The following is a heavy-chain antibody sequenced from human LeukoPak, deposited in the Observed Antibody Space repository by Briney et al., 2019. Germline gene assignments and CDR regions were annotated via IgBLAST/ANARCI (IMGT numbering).Heavy chain of an antibody. CDR2: MSPNSGNT. CDR3: ARAPMVRGVIVNWFDP. D-gene: IGHD3-10*01. J-gene: IGHJ5*02. Sequence: ASVKVSRKASGYTFTSYDINWVRQATGQGLEWMGWMSPNSGNTGYAQKFQGRVTMTRNTSISTAYMELSSLRSEDTAVYYCARAPMVRGVIVNWFDPWGQGTLVTVSS. CDR1: GYTFTSYD. V-gene: IGHV1-8*01.